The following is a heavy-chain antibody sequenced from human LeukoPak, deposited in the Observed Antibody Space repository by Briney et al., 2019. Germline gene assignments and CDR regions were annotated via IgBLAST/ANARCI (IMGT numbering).Heavy chain of an antibody. D-gene: IGHD1-26*01. Sequence: GGSLRLPCAASGFTFSSYAMSWVRQAPGKGLEWVSAISGSGGSTYYADSVKGRFTISRDNSKNTLYLQMNSLRAEGTAVYYCAKYVGAIGYFDYWGQGTLVTVSS. CDR1: GFTFSSYA. CDR2: ISGSGGST. CDR3: AKYVGAIGYFDY. V-gene: IGHV3-23*01. J-gene: IGHJ4*02.